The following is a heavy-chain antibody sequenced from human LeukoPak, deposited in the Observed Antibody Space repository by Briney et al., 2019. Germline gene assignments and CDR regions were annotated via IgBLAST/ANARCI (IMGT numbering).Heavy chain of an antibody. D-gene: IGHD3-10*01. CDR2: INPNSGGT. Sequence: GASVEVSCKASGYTFTGYYMHWVRQAPGQGLEWMGWINPNSGGTNYAQKFQGRVTMTGDTSISTAYMELSRLRSDDTAVYYCAREGSGSYGVSWFDPWGQGTLVTVSS. J-gene: IGHJ5*02. CDR1: GYTFTGYY. CDR3: AREGSGSYGVSWFDP. V-gene: IGHV1-2*02.